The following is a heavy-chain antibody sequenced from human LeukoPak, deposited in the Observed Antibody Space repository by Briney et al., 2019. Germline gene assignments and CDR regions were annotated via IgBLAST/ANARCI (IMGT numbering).Heavy chain of an antibody. CDR3: ARVRAGTYGLHAFDI. J-gene: IGHJ3*02. D-gene: IGHD1-26*01. CDR2: IKSKTDGGTT. Sequence: PGGSLRLSCAASGFTFSNAWMSWVRQAPGKGLEWVGRIKSKTDGGTTDYAAPVKGRFTISRDDSKYTLYLQMNSLRAEDTAVYYCARVRAGTYGLHAFDIWGQGTMVTVSS. CDR1: GFTFSNAW. V-gene: IGHV3-15*01.